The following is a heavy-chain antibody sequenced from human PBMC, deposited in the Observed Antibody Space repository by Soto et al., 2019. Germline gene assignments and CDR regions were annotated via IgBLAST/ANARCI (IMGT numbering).Heavy chain of an antibody. CDR1: GFTLSDFY. J-gene: IGHJ4*02. D-gene: IGHD1-26*01. CDR3: ARNSEHFDY. Sequence: QVHLVESGGGLVKPGGSLRLSCVASGFTLSDFYMSWIRQAPGKGLEWVSYISSSGRTIFYADSVRGRFTISRDNAENSLYLQMNSLRAEDTALYYCARNSEHFDYWGQGTLVTVSS. CDR2: ISSSGRTI. V-gene: IGHV3-11*01.